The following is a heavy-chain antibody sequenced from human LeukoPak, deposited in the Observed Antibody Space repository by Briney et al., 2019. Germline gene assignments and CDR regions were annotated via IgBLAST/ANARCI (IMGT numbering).Heavy chain of an antibody. CDR2: ISSTGHTK. Sequence: GGSLRLSCVGSGFTFISYSMNWVRQAPGKGLEWISYISSTGHTKYYADSVRGRFTIARDDAENSVYLQMNSLRAEDTAVYYCARDLYGPFDYWGQGTLVTVSS. J-gene: IGHJ4*02. CDR1: GFTFISYS. CDR3: ARDLYGPFDY. V-gene: IGHV3-48*01. D-gene: IGHD2-8*01.